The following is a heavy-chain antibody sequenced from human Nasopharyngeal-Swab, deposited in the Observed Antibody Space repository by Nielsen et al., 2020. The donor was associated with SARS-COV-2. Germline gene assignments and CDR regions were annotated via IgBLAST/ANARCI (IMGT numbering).Heavy chain of an antibody. CDR3: ARPGTGIAAADY. Sequence: WIRQPPGKGLEWIGSIYYSGSTYYNPSLKSRVTISVDASKNQFSLKLSSVPAADTAVYYCARPGTGIAAADYWGQGTLVTVSS. CDR2: IYYSGST. D-gene: IGHD6-13*01. V-gene: IGHV4-39*01. J-gene: IGHJ4*02.